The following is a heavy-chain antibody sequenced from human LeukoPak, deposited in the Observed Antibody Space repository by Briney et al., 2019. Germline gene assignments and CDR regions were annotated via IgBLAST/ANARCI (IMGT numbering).Heavy chain of an antibody. V-gene: IGHV3-74*01. CDR1: GFTFSSYW. D-gene: IGHD6-13*01. J-gene: IGHJ4*02. CDR2: INSDGSST. Sequence: GGSLRLSCAASGFTFSSYWMHWVRHAPGKGLVWVSHINSDGSSTSYADSVKGRFTISRDNSKNTLYLQVNSLRAEGTAVYYCAKDRAAGYYFDYWGQGTLVTVSS. CDR3: AKDRAAGYYFDY.